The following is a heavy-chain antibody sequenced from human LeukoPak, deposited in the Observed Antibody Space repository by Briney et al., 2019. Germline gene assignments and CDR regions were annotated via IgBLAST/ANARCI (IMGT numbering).Heavy chain of an antibody. CDR2: INHSGST. J-gene: IGHJ4*02. Sequence: PSETLSLTCTVSGVSISSSYYYWGSIRQPPGKGLEWIGEINHSGSTNYNPSLKSRVTISVDTSKNQFSLKLSSVTAADTAVYYCARGRYSYGTDYWGQGTLVTVSS. CDR1: GVSISSSYYY. V-gene: IGHV4-39*07. D-gene: IGHD5-18*01. CDR3: ARGRYSYGTDY.